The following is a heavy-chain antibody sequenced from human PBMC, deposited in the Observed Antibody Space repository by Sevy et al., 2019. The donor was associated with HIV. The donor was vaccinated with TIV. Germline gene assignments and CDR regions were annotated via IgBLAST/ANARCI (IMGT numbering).Heavy chain of an antibody. CDR1: GGSIRSYY. J-gene: IGHJ6*02. D-gene: IGHD3-10*01. CDR2: IDYSGST. V-gene: IGHV4-59*03. CDR3: GGLDYHYYHAMDV. Sequence: LLQLPETLSLTCAVSGGSIRSYYWSWIRQSPGKGLEWIGYIDYSGSTNYNPSLKSRVSMSIDTSTNRFSLKLSSVTAADTALYYCGGLDYHYYHAMDVWGQGTTVTVSS.